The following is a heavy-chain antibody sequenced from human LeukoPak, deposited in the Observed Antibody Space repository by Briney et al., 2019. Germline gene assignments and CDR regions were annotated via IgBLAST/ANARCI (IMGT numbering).Heavy chain of an antibody. D-gene: IGHD3-22*01. Sequence: SETLSLTCTVPGGSISSYYWSWIRQPPGKGQEWNGYIYYSGSTNYIPSIKSRVTISVDTSNNQFSLKLSSVTAADTAVYYCARDSYYDSSDMAFDIWGQGTLVTVSS. CDR3: ARDSYYDSSDMAFDI. V-gene: IGHV4-59*01. CDR2: IYYSGST. CDR1: GGSISSYY. J-gene: IGHJ3*02.